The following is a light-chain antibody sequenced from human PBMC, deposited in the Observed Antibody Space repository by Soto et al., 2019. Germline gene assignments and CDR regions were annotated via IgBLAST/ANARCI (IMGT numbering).Light chain of an antibody. CDR3: QQSYSTRWT. J-gene: IGKJ1*01. V-gene: IGKV1-39*01. Sequence: GDRVNITCRASQSISSYLNWYQQKPGKAPKLLIYAASSLQSGVPSRFSGSGSGTDFTLTISSLQPEDFATYYCQQSYSTRWTFGEGTKVDIK. CDR2: AAS. CDR1: QSISSY.